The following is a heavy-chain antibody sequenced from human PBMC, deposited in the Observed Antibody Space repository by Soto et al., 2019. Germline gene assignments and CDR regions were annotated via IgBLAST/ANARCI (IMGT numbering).Heavy chain of an antibody. J-gene: IGHJ5*02. CDR2: ISAYNGNT. CDR1: GYTFTSYG. CDR3: ARLVYSRLNQRDNWFDP. D-gene: IGHD6-13*01. V-gene: IGHV1-18*01. Sequence: QVQLVQSGAEVKKPGASVKVSCKASGYTFTSYGISWVRQAPGQGLEWMGWISAYNGNTNYAQKLQGRVTMTTDTPTSTAYMELRSLRSDDTAVYYCARLVYSRLNQRDNWFDPWGQGTLVTVSS.